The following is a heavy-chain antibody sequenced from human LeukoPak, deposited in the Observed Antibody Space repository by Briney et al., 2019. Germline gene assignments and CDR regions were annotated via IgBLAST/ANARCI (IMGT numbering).Heavy chain of an antibody. CDR2: ISAYNGNT. Sequence: GASVKVSCKASGYTFTSYGISWVRQAPGQGLEWMGWISAYNGNTNYAQELQGRVTMTTDTSTSTAYMELRSLRSDDTAVYYCARPWGAYVNPYYYGMDVWGQGTTVTVSS. J-gene: IGHJ6*02. V-gene: IGHV1-18*01. CDR1: GYTFTSYG. D-gene: IGHD3-16*01. CDR3: ARPWGAYVNPYYYGMDV.